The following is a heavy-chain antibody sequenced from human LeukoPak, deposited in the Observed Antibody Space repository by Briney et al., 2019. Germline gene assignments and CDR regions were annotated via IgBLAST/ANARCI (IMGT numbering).Heavy chain of an antibody. V-gene: IGHV4-39*01. Sequence: SETLSLTCTVSGGYISSSSYYWGWIRQPPGKGLEWIGIIYYSGSTYYNPSLKSRVTISVDTSKNQFSLRLTSVTAADTAVYYCARLVASCSSTSCSFDSWGQGTLVTVSS. CDR1: GGYISSSSYY. D-gene: IGHD2-2*01. J-gene: IGHJ4*02. CDR2: IYYSGST. CDR3: ARLVASCSSTSCSFDS.